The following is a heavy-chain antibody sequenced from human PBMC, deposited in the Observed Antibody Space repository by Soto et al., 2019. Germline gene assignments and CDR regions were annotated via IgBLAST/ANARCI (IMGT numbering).Heavy chain of an antibody. V-gene: IGHV4-30-4*01. J-gene: IGHJ5*02. Sequence: QVQLQESGPGLVKFSQNLSLTCTVTGASISSGDYYWSWIRQSPGKGLEWIGNIHNSGNTHDNPSLNSRVTMSVDMSKNQFSLNVSSVTAADTAVYYCARGRRTVTTLDWFDPWGQGTMVTISS. CDR1: GASISSGDYY. D-gene: IGHD4-4*01. CDR3: ARGRRTVTTLDWFDP. CDR2: IHNSGNT.